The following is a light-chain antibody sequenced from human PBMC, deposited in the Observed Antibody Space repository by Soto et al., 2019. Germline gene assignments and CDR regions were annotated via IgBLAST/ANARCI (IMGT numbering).Light chain of an antibody. Sequence: EIVLTQSPGTLSLSPGERVALSCRASQSVSNNFLAWYQQKPGQAPRLLIYAASSRATGIPDRFSGSGSGTAFTLTISRLEPEDFAVYYCQQYGSPRPITFGQGTRLEIK. J-gene: IGKJ5*01. V-gene: IGKV3-20*01. CDR3: QQYGSPRPIT. CDR1: QSVSNNF. CDR2: AAS.